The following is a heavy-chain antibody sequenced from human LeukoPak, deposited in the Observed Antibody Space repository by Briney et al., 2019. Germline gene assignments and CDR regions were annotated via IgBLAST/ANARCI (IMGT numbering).Heavy chain of an antibody. CDR2: IYYSGST. V-gene: IGHV4-30-4*01. J-gene: IGHJ4*02. CDR1: GGSISSGDYY. CDR3: ARGLGYSGYEGAYYFDY. Sequence: SETLSLTCTVSGGSISSGDYYWSWIRQPPGKGLEWIGYIYYSGSTYYNPSLQSRVTISVDTSKNQFSLKLSSVTAADTAVYYCARGLGYSGYEGAYYFDYWGQGTLVTVSS. D-gene: IGHD5-12*01.